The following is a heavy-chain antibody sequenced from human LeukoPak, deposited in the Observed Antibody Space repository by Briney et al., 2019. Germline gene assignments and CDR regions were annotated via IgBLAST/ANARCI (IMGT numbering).Heavy chain of an antibody. V-gene: IGHV1-18*01. J-gene: IGHJ4*02. CDR1: GYTFTSYG. CDR3: ARGPYCSGSNSYSQYFDF. D-gene: IGHD2-15*01. CDR2: ISAYNGNT. Sequence: ASVKVSCKASGYTFTSYGISWVRQAPGQGLEWMGWISAYNGNTYYAQKFRGRVTMTTDTSTSTAYMELRSLSAYDTAVYYCARGPYCSGSNSYSQYFDFWGQGTLVPVSS.